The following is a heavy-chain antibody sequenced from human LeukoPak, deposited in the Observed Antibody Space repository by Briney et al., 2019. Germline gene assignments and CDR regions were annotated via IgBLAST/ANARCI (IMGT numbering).Heavy chain of an antibody. CDR3: STAKFDN. V-gene: IGHV3-48*01. CDR1: GFTLSSYS. CDR2: INIDSITV. Sequence: GGSLRLSCAASGFTLSSYSINWVRQAPGKGLEWVSYINIDSITVNYADSVKGRFTISRDNAKNSRYLQMNGLRAEDTAVYYCSTAKFDNWGQGTLVTVSS. J-gene: IGHJ4*02.